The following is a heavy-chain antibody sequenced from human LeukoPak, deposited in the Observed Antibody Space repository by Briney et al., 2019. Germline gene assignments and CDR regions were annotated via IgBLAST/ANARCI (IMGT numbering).Heavy chain of an antibody. Sequence: SETLSLTCTVSGGSISGSSYYWGWIRQPPGKGLEWIGSIYYSGSTYYNPSLKSRVTISVDTSKNQFSLKLSSVTAADTAVYYCARGAASFDYWGQGTLVTVSS. CDR2: IYYSGST. V-gene: IGHV4-39*07. CDR3: ARGAASFDY. D-gene: IGHD6-13*01. J-gene: IGHJ4*02. CDR1: GGSISGSSYY.